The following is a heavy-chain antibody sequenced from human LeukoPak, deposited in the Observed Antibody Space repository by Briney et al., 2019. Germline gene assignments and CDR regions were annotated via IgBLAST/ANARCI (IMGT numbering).Heavy chain of an antibody. CDR3: ARQEYSSAWFDP. V-gene: IGHV5-10-1*01. J-gene: IGHJ5*02. D-gene: IGHD6-6*01. Sequence: GESLKISCKGSGYRFTSYWISWLRQMPGKGLEWMGRIDPSDSYTKYSPSFQGHVTFSADTSISTAYLQWSSLEASDTAMYYCARQEYSSAWFDPWGQGTLVTVSS. CDR2: IDPSDSYT. CDR1: GYRFTSYW.